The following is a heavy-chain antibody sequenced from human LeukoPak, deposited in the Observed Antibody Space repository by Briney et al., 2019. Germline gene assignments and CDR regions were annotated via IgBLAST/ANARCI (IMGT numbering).Heavy chain of an antibody. Sequence: PSETLSLTCTISGGSMTVYYWGWIRQPPGKGLEWIGYIYYSGSANYNPSLKSRVTISVDTSKNQFSLKLTSVTAADTAVYYRARGQGGGIDYWGQGTLVTVSS. CDR2: IYYSGSA. CDR1: GGSMTVYY. V-gene: IGHV4-59*01. J-gene: IGHJ4*02. D-gene: IGHD3-16*01. CDR3: ARGQGGGIDY.